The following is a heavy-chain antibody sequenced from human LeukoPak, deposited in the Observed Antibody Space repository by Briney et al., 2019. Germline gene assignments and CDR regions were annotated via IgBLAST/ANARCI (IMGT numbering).Heavy chain of an antibody. Sequence: GGSLRLSCAASALKFYSYAMHWVRQAPGKGLDWIASISFDGSEKYYRDSVKGRFTISRDNSKNTVSLQMNSLRPEDTAVYYCARSPGPAAVAFDYWGQGTLVTVSS. CDR3: ARSPGPAAVAFDY. J-gene: IGHJ4*02. CDR1: ALKFYSYA. V-gene: IGHV3-30*04. CDR2: ISFDGSEK. D-gene: IGHD6-13*01.